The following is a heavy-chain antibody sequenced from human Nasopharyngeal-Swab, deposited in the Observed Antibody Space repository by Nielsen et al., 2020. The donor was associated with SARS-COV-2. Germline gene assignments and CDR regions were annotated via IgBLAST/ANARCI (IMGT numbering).Heavy chain of an antibody. CDR3: ARDGNTYYDFWSGYYNYYYYGMDV. Sequence: GESLKISCAASGFTFSSYEMNWVRQAPGKGLEWVANIKQDGSEKYYVDSVKGRFTISRDNAKNSLYLQMNSLRAEDTAVYYCARDGNTYYDFWSGYYNYYYYGMDVWGQGTTVTVSS. J-gene: IGHJ6*02. D-gene: IGHD3-3*01. CDR2: IKQDGSEK. CDR1: GFTFSSYE. V-gene: IGHV3-7*01.